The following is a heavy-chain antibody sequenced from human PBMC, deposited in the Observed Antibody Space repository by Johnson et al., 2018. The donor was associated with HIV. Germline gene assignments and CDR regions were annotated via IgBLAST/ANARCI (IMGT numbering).Heavy chain of an antibody. D-gene: IGHD1-26*01. CDR1: GFTFSSYG. Sequence: QMLLVESGGGVVQPGGSLRLSCAASGFTFSSYGMHWVSPAPGQGLAWVAVISYDGSNKYYADSVKGRFTISRDNSKNTLYLQMKSLRAEDTAVYYCAKDSDFKWELSPTGAFDIWGQGTMVTVSS. CDR2: ISYDGSNK. CDR3: AKDSDFKWELSPTGAFDI. J-gene: IGHJ3*02. V-gene: IGHV3-30*18.